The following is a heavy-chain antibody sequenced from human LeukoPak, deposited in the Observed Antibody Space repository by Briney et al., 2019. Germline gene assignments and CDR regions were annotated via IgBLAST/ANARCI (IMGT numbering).Heavy chain of an antibody. Sequence: GGSLRLSCAASGFTFSSYSMNWVRQAPGKGLEWVSSISSSSSYIYYADSVKGRFTISRDNAKNTLYLQMNSLRAEDTAVYYCAREQAGDYYGSGSYYDYWGQGTLVTVSS. J-gene: IGHJ4*02. CDR3: AREQAGDYYGSGSYYDY. CDR1: GFTFSSYS. V-gene: IGHV3-21*04. CDR2: ISSSSSYI. D-gene: IGHD3-10*01.